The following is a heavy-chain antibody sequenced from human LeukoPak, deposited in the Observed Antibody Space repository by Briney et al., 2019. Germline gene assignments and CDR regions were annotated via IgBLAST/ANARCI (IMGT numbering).Heavy chain of an antibody. V-gene: IGHV4-34*01. CDR1: GGSFSGYY. J-gene: IGHJ1*01. CDR2: INHSGST. D-gene: IGHD2-2*02. CDR3: ARLRCSSTSCYTGDFQH. Sequence: SETLSLTCAVYGGSFSGYYWSWIRQPPGKGLEWIGEINHSGSTNYNPSLKSRVTISVDTSKNQFSLKLSSVTAADTAVYYCARLRCSSTSCYTGDFQHWGQGTLVTVSS.